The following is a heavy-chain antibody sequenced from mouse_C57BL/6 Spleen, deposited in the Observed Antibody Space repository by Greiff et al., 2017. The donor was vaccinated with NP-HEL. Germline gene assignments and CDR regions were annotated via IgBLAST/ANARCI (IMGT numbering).Heavy chain of an antibody. Sequence: LQPSGAALVRPGTSVTVSCKASGYAFTNYLIECVTQRPCPCLEWIGVINPGSGGTNYNEKFKGKATLTADKSSSTAYMQLSSLTSEDSAVYFCARNLLNYAMDYWGQGTSVTVSS. J-gene: IGHJ4*01. CDR1: GYAFTNYL. D-gene: IGHD1-1*01. V-gene: IGHV1-54*01. CDR3: ARNLLNYAMDY. CDR2: INPGSGGT.